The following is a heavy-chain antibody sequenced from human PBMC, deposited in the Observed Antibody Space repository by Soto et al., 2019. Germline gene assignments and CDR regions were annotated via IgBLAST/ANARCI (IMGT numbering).Heavy chain of an antibody. Sequence: QVQLVQSGAEVKKPGASVKVSCKASGYTFTSYGIIWVRQAPGQGLEWMGWISAYNGNTNYAQKLQGRVTMTTDTSTSTAYMELRSLRSDDTAVYYCARDQDLGTTVVNLFQYWGQGTLVTVSS. D-gene: IGHD4-17*01. CDR3: ARDQDLGTTVVNLFQY. V-gene: IGHV1-18*01. J-gene: IGHJ4*02. CDR1: GYTFTSYG. CDR2: ISAYNGNT.